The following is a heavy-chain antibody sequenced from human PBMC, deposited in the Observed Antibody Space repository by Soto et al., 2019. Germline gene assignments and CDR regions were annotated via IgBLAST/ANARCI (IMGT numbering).Heavy chain of an antibody. CDR3: ARAITAAGNDY. J-gene: IGHJ4*02. CDR1: GASIGSYY. Sequence: QVQLQESGPGLVKTPETLSLTCTVSGASIGSYYWSWIRQPPGRGLEWIGYIYYSGSTNYNPSLKSRVTISVDTSKNQFSLKLTSVTAADTAVYYCARAITAAGNDYWGQGTPVTVSS. V-gene: IGHV4-59*01. CDR2: IYYSGST. D-gene: IGHD6-13*01.